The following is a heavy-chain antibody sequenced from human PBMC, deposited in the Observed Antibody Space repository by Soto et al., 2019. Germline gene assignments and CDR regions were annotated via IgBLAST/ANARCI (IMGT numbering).Heavy chain of an antibody. CDR3: ARGLVDIVVVQAAPYNWFDP. D-gene: IGHD2-2*01. Sequence: QVQLQQWGAGLLKPSETLSLTCAVYGGSFSGYYWSWIRQPPGKGLEWIGEINHSGSTNYNPSLKSRVNISVDTSKNQFSLKLSSVTAADTAVYYCARGLVDIVVVQAAPYNWFDPWGQGTLVTVSS. J-gene: IGHJ5*02. V-gene: IGHV4-34*01. CDR2: INHSGST. CDR1: GGSFSGYY.